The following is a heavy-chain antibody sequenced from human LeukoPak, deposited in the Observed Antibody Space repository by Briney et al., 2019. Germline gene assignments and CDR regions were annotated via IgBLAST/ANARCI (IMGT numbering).Heavy chain of an antibody. Sequence: GGSLRLSCAASGFTFSGLWMSWVRQAPGKGLEWVASIRQDGSEKHYVDSVEGRFTISRDNAKNSLHLQMNSLRAEDTAVYYCAKGSSRPPNAFDIWGQGTLVTVSS. CDR2: IRQDGSEK. D-gene: IGHD6-6*01. CDR1: GFTFSGLW. CDR3: AKGSSRPPNAFDI. J-gene: IGHJ3*02. V-gene: IGHV3-7*01.